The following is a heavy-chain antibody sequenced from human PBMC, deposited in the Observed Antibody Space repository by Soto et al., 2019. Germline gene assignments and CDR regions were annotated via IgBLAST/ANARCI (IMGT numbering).Heavy chain of an antibody. CDR2: IIPILGMA. CDR1: GGTFSSYT. J-gene: IGHJ4*02. Sequence: QVQLVQSGAGVKKPGSSVRVSCKASGGTFSSYTISWVRQAPGQGLDWMGRIIPILGMANYAQKFQGRVTITADKSTSTAYMELSSLRSEDTAVYYCARNYYEGPPDYWGQGTLVTVSS. V-gene: IGHV1-69*02. D-gene: IGHD3-22*01. CDR3: ARNYYEGPPDY.